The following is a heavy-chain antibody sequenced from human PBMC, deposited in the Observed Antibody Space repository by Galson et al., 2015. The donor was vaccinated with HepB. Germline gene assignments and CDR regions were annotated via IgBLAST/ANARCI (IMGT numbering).Heavy chain of an antibody. V-gene: IGHV3-73*01. D-gene: IGHD3-9*01. CDR3: TRHPSPYYDISDAFDI. CDR2: IRSKANSYAT. J-gene: IGHJ3*02. Sequence: SLRLSCAASGFTFSGSAMHWVRQASGKGLEWVGRIRSKANSYATAYAASVKGRFTISRDDSKNTAYLQMNSLKTEDTAVYYCTRHPSPYYDISDAFDIWGQGTMVTVSS. CDR1: GFTFSGSA.